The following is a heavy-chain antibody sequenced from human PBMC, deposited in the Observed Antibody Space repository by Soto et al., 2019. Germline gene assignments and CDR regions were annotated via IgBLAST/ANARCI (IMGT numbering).Heavy chain of an antibody. V-gene: IGHV4-31*02. D-gene: IGHD1-26*01. CDR2: IYYTGST. CDR1: GGSIYTGGFY. Sequence: SETLSLTXTVSGGSIYTGGFYWSWIRQLPGKGLEWLGYIYYTGSTQYTPSLKSRLTISTDTSDNQFSLRLTSVTAADTAVYYCATSLVTSRTRVDYWGQGTRGTAPQ. CDR3: ATSLVTSRTRVDY. J-gene: IGHJ4*02.